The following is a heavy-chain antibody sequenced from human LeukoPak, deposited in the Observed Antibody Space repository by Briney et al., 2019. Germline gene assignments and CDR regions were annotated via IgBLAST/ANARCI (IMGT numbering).Heavy chain of an antibody. CDR3: ARGVRWLQLCYFDF. CDR1: AGSISSAY. J-gene: IGHJ4*02. D-gene: IGHD5-24*01. Sequence: KSSETLSLTCTVSAGSISSAYWNWIRQPPGKGLEWIVYISYRRSTNYNPSLKSRVTISVDTPKNQFSLKLSSVTAAATAVYYCARGVRWLQLCYFDFWGQGTLVTVSS. V-gene: IGHV4-59*01. CDR2: ISYRRST.